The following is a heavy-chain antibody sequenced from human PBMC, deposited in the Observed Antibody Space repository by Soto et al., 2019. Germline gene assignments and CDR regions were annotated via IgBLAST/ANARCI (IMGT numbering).Heavy chain of an antibody. CDR2: INPSGGST. CDR3: ARAGHRREPHAFDI. V-gene: IGHV1-46*01. Sequence: EXAVQASCRGSGNTFTSYYMHWVRQAPGQGLEWMGIINPSGGSTSYAQNFQGRVTMTRDTSTSTVYMELSSLRSEDTAVYYCARAGHRREPHAFDIWGQGTMVTVSS. J-gene: IGHJ3*02. CDR1: GNTFTSYY.